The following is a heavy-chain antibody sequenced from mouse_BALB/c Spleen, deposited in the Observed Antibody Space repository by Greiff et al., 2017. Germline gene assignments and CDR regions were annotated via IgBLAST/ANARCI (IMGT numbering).Heavy chain of an antibody. Sequence: EVMLVESGGGLVQPGGSRKLSCAASGFTFSSFGMHWVRQAPEKGLEWVAYISSGSSTIYYADTVKGRFTISRDNPKNTLFLQMTSLRSEDTAMYYCARRGLYGSYWYFDVWGAGTTVTVSS. D-gene: IGHD1-1*01. V-gene: IGHV5-17*02. CDR1: GFTFSSFG. J-gene: IGHJ1*01. CDR3: ARRGLYGSYWYFDV. CDR2: ISSGSSTI.